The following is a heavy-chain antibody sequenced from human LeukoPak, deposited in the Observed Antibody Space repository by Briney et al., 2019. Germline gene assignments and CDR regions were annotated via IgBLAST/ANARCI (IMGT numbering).Heavy chain of an antibody. CDR2: INPNSGGT. V-gene: IGHV1-2*02. D-gene: IGHD2-15*01. J-gene: IGHJ4*02. CDR1: GYTFTGYY. Sequence: GASVKVSCKASGYTFTGYYMHWVRQAPGQGLEWMGWINPNSGGTNYAQKFQGRVTMTRDTSISTAYMELSRLRSDDTAVYYCARETPGYCSGGSCSPEPLDYWGQGTLVTVSS. CDR3: ARETPGYCSGGSCSPEPLDY.